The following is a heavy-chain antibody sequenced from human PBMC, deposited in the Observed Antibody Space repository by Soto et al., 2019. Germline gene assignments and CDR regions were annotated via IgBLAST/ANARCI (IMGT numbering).Heavy chain of an antibody. D-gene: IGHD6-13*01. J-gene: IGHJ4*02. Sequence: SETLSLTCTVSGGSISSSSYYWGWIRQPPGKGLEWIGSIYYSGSTYYNPSLKSRVTISVDTSKNQFSLKLSSVTAADTAVYYCAREQQLVYYFDYWGQGTLVTVSS. V-gene: IGHV4-39*01. CDR1: GGSISSSSYY. CDR3: AREQQLVYYFDY. CDR2: IYYSGST.